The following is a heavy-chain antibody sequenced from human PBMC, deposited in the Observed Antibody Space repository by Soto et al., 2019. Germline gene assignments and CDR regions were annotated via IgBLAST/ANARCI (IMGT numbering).Heavy chain of an antibody. CDR3: ARGFYTYCGGDCYYYYFDY. V-gene: IGHV4-30-2*01. J-gene: IGHJ4*02. CDR2: IYQTGTT. CDR1: GGSINSGGYS. D-gene: IGHD2-21*01. Sequence: PSETLSLTCTVSGGSINSGGYSWTWIRQPPGKGREWIGFIYQTGTTYYNPSLNSRVTISVDTSKNQFSLRLSSVIAADTAVYYCARGFYTYCGGDCYYYYFDYWGQGTLVTVSS.